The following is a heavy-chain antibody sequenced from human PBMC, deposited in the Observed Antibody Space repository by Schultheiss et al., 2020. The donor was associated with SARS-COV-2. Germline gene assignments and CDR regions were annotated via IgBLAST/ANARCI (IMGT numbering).Heavy chain of an antibody. CDR3: AKSGGSRIFDY. V-gene: IGHV3-23*01. J-gene: IGHJ4*02. Sequence: GGSLRLSCAASRFTFSSYAMSWVRQAPGKGLEWVSGISGSGGSTYYADSVKGRFTIPRDNSKNTLYLQMNSLRAEDTAVYYCAKSGGSRIFDYWGQGTLVTVSS. CDR1: RFTFSSYA. CDR2: ISGSGGST. D-gene: IGHD2-15*01.